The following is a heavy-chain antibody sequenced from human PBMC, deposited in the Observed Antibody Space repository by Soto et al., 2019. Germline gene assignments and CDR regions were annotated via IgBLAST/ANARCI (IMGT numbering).Heavy chain of an antibody. J-gene: IGHJ4*02. D-gene: IGHD1-26*01. V-gene: IGHV4-31*03. CDR2: LYHSGST. Sequence: QVQLQESGPRLVEASQTLSLTCTVSHASITSRGYYWSWVRQPPGKRLEWIGYLYHSGSTFDSPSLQSRLTMSVDTSKNQVSLTLRSVTAADTAVYHCARMSGTYYVPDYWGQGTLVTVSS. CDR1: HASITSRGYY. CDR3: ARMSGTYYVPDY.